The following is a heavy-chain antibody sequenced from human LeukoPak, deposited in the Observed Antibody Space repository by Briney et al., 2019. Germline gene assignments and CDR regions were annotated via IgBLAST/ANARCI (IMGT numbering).Heavy chain of an antibody. V-gene: IGHV3-21*01. Sequence: GGSLRLSCAASGFTFSSYSMNWVRQAPGKGLEWVSSISSSSSSYIYYADSVKGRFTISRDNAKNSLYLQMNSLRAEDTAVYYCARVDTAMVSDYWGQGTLVTVSS. CDR1: GFTFSSYS. CDR2: ISSSSSSYI. J-gene: IGHJ4*02. D-gene: IGHD5-18*01. CDR3: ARVDTAMVSDY.